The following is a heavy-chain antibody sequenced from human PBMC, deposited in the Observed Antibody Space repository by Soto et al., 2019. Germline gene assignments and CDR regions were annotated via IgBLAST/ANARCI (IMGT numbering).Heavy chain of an antibody. J-gene: IGHJ5*02. Sequence: GASVKVSCKASGGTFSSYTISWVRQAPGQGLEWMGRIIPILGIANYAQKFQGRVTITADKSTSTAYMELSSLRSEDTAVYYCAREEAYDFWSSGNWFDPWGQGTLVTVPS. V-gene: IGHV1-69*04. D-gene: IGHD3-3*01. CDR2: IIPILGIA. CDR3: AREEAYDFWSSGNWFDP. CDR1: GGTFSSYT.